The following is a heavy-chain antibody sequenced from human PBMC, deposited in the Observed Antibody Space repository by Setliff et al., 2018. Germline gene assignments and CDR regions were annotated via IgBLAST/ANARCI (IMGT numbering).Heavy chain of an antibody. CDR3: AREGVDTRSSTDYRYYMDV. J-gene: IGHJ6*03. CDR2: TIPMFGTT. CDR1: GGTFSSYG. Sequence: SVKVSCKASGGTFSSYGITWVRQAPGQGLEWMGGTIPMFGTTNYAQKFQGRVTIITDESTSTAYMELRSLRTEDTAVYYCAREGVDTRSSTDYRYYMDVWGKGTTVTVSS. D-gene: IGHD5-18*01. V-gene: IGHV1-69*05.